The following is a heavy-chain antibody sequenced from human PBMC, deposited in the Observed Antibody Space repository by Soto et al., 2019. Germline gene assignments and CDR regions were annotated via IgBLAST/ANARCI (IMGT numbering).Heavy chain of an antibody. V-gene: IGHV3-23*01. J-gene: IGHJ4*02. CDR3: ARRGSGSDYDD. Sequence: EVQLLESGGGLVQPGGSLRLSCAASGFTFSSYAMRWVRQAPVKGLEWVSAISGSGGSTYYADSVKGRFTISRDNSKNTLCLQMNSMSAEDTAVYYCARRGSGSDYDDWGQGTLVTVSA. CDR2: ISGSGGST. CDR1: GFTFSSYA. D-gene: IGHD1-26*01.